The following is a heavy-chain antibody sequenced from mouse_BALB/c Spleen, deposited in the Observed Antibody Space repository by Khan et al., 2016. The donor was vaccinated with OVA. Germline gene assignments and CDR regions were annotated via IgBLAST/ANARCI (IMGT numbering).Heavy chain of an antibody. Sequence: QIQLVQSGPELKKPGETVKISCKASGYTFTNYGLNWVKQAPGEGLKWLGWINTYTGEPTYADDFKGRFAFSLETSANTAYLQFNNLKNEDTATYFCSRPTYFSYVMGYWGQGTSVTVSS. D-gene: IGHD2-10*01. CDR1: GYTFTNYG. CDR3: SRPTYFSYVMGY. V-gene: IGHV9-3-1*01. J-gene: IGHJ4*01. CDR2: INTYTGEP.